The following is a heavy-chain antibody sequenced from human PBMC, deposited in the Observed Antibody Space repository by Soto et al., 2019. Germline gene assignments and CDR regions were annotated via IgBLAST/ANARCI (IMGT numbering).Heavy chain of an antibody. D-gene: IGHD2-21*01. CDR1: GGALTSYP. J-gene: IGHJ5*02. V-gene: IGHV1-69*01. CDR3: ATYPRPYNWIDL. Sequence: QVRLEQSGAEVKKPGSSVRVSCQASGGALTSYPIHWVRQAPGQGLEWMVVIDPMFDTSNLAEKFKSRVTFTADASTKTVYMDLTSLRSDDTAVYFCATYPRPYNWIDLWGQGTLLTVSS. CDR2: IDPMFDTS.